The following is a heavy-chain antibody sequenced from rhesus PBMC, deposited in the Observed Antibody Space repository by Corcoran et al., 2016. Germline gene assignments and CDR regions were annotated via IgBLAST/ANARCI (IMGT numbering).Heavy chain of an antibody. V-gene: IGHV3S18*01. D-gene: IGHD5-24*01. J-gene: IGHJ4*01. CDR1: GFSFSDYY. Sequence: EVQLVESGGGLAKPGGSLRLSCAASGFSFSDYYMYWVRHAPGKGLVWVSGISYTCGSTYYADSVNGRFTISRENAKNTLYLQMDSLRAEDTAVYYCAREGDGYRQGFFDYWGQGVLVTVSS. CDR2: ISYTCGST. CDR3: AREGDGYRQGFFDY.